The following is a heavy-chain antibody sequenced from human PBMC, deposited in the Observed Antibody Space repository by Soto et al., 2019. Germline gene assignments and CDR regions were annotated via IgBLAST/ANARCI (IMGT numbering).Heavy chain of an antibody. J-gene: IGHJ6*03. CDR2: ISGSGSTT. D-gene: IGHD2-2*01. V-gene: IGHV3-23*01. Sequence: EVQLLESGGGLVQPGGSLRLSCAASGFSFSSYVMNWVRQAPGKGLEWVSAISGSGSTTFYADSVKGRFTISEDYVKGRFTSYRDKSQHILYLQMNSLRAEDTAVYDCAKASSIVAPRAPGYMDVWGKGTTVTVSS. CDR3: AKASSIVAPRAPGYMDV. CDR1: GFSFSSYV.